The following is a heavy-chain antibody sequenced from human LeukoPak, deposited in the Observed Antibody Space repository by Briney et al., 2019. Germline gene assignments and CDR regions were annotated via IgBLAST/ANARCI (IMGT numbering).Heavy chain of an antibody. CDR2: FHYSETT. J-gene: IGHJ4*02. V-gene: IGHV4-59*01. CDR1: VGFITNYY. Sequence: SETLSLTCTVSVGFITNYYWNWVRQPPGTGLEFICYFHYSETTNYNPSLRSRVTISIDTSKKHFFLKLNSVTAADTAVYYCATGYGDFRVEGRYFYSWGQGTLVTVSS. D-gene: IGHD4-17*01. CDR3: ATGYGDFRVEGRYFYS.